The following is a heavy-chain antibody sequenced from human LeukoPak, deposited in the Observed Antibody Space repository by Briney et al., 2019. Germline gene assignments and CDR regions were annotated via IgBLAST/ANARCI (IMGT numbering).Heavy chain of an antibody. Sequence: SETLSLTCAVYGGSFCSHSGSWIRQSPGKGLGCIAEINHRGDTNYNPSVKSRVTISVDTSKNQFSLKVTSLTAADTAVYYCARGPTISETGYFDYWGQGTLVTVSS. CDR3: ARGPTISETGYFDY. CDR1: GGSFCSHS. V-gene: IGHV4-34*01. CDR2: INHRGDT. J-gene: IGHJ4*03. D-gene: IGHD1-1*01.